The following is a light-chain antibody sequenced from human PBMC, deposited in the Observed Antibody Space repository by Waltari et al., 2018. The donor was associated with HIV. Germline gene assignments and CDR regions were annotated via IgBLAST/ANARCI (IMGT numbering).Light chain of an antibody. CDR1: SSTIRIIA. CDR2: FDD. CDR3: AAWDDSLNGYV. J-gene: IGLJ1*01. Sequence: QSVLTQPPSVSAAPRQRVTISCSGSSSTIRIIAVNWYQQVPGKAPKLLIYFDDLLSSGVSDRFSGSKSGTSASLAIRGLQSEDEADYYCAAWDDSLNGYVFGSGTKVTVL. V-gene: IGLV1-36*01.